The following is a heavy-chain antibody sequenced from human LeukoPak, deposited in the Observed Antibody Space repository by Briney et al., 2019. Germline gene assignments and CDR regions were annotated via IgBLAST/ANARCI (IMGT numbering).Heavy chain of an antibody. CDR3: AIYSDTYYFDH. J-gene: IGHJ4*02. CDR1: GYRFTSIW. D-gene: IGHD1-26*01. CDR2: IFPGDSDP. V-gene: IGHV5-51*01. Sequence: GGSLKISCKASGYRFTSIWIAWVRQMPGKGLEWMGIIFPGDSDPRYSPSFQGQVTISADKSNSTAYLQWSSLQASDTAMYYCAIYSDTYYFDHWGQGTLVTVSS.